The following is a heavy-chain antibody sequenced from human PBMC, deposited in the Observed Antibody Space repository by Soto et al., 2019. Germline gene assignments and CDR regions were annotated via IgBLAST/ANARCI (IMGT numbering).Heavy chain of an antibody. CDR1: GFTVRSYA. J-gene: IGHJ6*02. CDR2: ITASGRTT. CDR3: AKDKEGSGGSSYGMDV. Sequence: GGSLRLSCAASGFTVRSYAMSWVRQAPGKGLEWVSYITASGRTTNYADSVKGRFILSRDSSRNTLYLQMSSLRAEDTAVYFCAKDKEGSGGSSYGMDVWGQGATVTAP. D-gene: IGHD1-26*01. V-gene: IGHV3-23*01.